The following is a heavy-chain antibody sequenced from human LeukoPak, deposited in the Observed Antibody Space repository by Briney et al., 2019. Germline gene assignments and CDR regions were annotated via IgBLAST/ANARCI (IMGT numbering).Heavy chain of an antibody. J-gene: IGHJ4*02. CDR1: GFTFSSYA. CDR2: ISSDGSSP. D-gene: IGHD2-2*01. V-gene: IGHV3-64*02. Sequence: PGGSLRLSCAASGFTFSSYAMHWVRQVPGKGLEYVSAISSDGSSPYYADSVKGRFTISRDNSKNTLYLQMGSLRAEDTAVYYCAGRYCSSASCYQFDYGGRGTRVSVSS. CDR3: AGRYCSSASCYQFDY.